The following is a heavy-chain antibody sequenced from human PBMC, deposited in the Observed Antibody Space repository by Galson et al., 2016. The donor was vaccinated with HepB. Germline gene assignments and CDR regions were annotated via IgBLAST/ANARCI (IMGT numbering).Heavy chain of an antibody. V-gene: IGHV3-53*01. Sequence: SLRLSCAASGFTVSSNCMSWVRQAPGKGLEWVSLIYSGGTTFYAEDVKGRFTITRDNSKNTLYLQMNSLRAEDTAVYYCAKEGTIFGMIPYGVDVWGQGTTVTVSS. CDR1: GFTVSSNC. D-gene: IGHD3-3*01. CDR2: IYSGGTT. J-gene: IGHJ6*02. CDR3: AKEGTIFGMIPYGVDV.